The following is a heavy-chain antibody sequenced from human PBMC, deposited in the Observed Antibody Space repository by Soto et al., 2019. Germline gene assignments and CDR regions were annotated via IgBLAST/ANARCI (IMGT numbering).Heavy chain of an antibody. CDR3: AKGTPYYYDSSGIPSRGDV. Sequence: GGSLRLSCDASGFTFSSYAMSWVRQAPGKGLEWVSAISGSGGSTYYADSVKGRFTISRDNSKNTLYLQMNSLRAEDTAVYYCAKGTPYYYDSSGIPSRGDVWGQGTTVTVSS. CDR2: ISGSGGST. D-gene: IGHD3-22*01. CDR1: GFTFSSYA. J-gene: IGHJ6*02. V-gene: IGHV3-23*01.